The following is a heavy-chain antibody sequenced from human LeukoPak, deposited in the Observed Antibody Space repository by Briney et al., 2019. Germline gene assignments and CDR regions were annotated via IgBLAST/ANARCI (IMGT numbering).Heavy chain of an antibody. J-gene: IGHJ6*02. V-gene: IGHV3-33*01. Sequence: PGRSLRLSCAASGFTFSSYGMHWVRQAPGKGLEWVAVIWYDGSNKYYADSVKGRFTISRDNSKNTLYLQMNSLRAEDTAVYYCARDPMVRGVMYHYYGMDVWGQGTTVTVSS. D-gene: IGHD3-10*01. CDR1: GFTFSSYG. CDR2: IWYDGSNK. CDR3: ARDPMVRGVMYHYYGMDV.